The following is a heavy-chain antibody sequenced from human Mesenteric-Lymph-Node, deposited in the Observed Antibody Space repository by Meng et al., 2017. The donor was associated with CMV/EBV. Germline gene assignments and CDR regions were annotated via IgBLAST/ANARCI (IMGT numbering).Heavy chain of an antibody. Sequence: GESLKISCAASGFSFNTYGMSWVRQAPGKGLEWVAVGYSAGMTYYADSVKGRFTISRDNSKNTMFLQMNGLRLEDTAMYYCAAEVAVRNYFSYGMDVWGQGTTVTVSS. CDR3: AAEVAVRNYFSYGMDV. J-gene: IGHJ6*02. D-gene: IGHD3-10*01. V-gene: IGHV3-66*02. CDR2: GYSAGMT. CDR1: GFSFNTYG.